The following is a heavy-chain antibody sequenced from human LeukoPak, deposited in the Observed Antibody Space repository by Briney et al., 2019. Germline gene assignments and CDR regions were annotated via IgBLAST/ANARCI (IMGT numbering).Heavy chain of an antibody. V-gene: IGHV3-53*01. D-gene: IGHD5-24*01. J-gene: IGHJ4*02. CDR1: GFTVSSNY. Sequence: TGGSLRLSCAASGFTVSSNYMSWVRQAPGKGLKWVSVIYIGGNTYYADSVEGRFTISRDNSKNTLYLQMNSLTAEDTAVYYCARGDGYNYWDYWGQGTLVTVSS. CDR3: ARGDGYNYWDY. CDR2: IYIGGNT.